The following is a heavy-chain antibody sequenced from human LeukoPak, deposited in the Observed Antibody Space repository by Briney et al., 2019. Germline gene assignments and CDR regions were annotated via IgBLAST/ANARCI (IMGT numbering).Heavy chain of an antibody. CDR1: GFTFSSYW. CDR3: VKDLGYDYVWGEGNLYDC. Sequence: GGSLRLSCAASGFTFSSYWMSWVRQAPGKGLEWVANIKQDGSEKYYVDSVKGRFTISRDNSKKTLYLQMDSLRAEDTALYYCVKDLGYDYVWGEGNLYDCWGQGTLVTVSS. J-gene: IGHJ4*02. CDR2: IKQDGSEK. D-gene: IGHD3-16*01. V-gene: IGHV3-7*03.